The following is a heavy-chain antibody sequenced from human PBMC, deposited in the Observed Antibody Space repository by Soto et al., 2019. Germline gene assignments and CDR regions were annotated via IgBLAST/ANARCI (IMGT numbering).Heavy chain of an antibody. V-gene: IGHV3-30-3*01. J-gene: IGHJ4*02. Sequence: QVQLVKSGGGVVQPGRSLRLSWAASGFTFCSYAMHWVRQAPGKGLEWVAVISYDGSNKYYADSVKGRFTISRDNSKNTLYLQMNSLRAEDTAVYYCASDYCSGGSCYVPFDYWGQGTLVTVSS. CDR3: ASDYCSGGSCYVPFDY. D-gene: IGHD2-15*01. CDR1: GFTFCSYA. CDR2: ISYDGSNK.